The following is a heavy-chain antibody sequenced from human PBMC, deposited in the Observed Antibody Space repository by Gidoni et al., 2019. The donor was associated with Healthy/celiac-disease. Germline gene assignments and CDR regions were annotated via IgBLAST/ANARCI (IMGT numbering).Heavy chain of an antibody. D-gene: IGHD3-3*01. Sequence: QVQLVQSGAEVKKPGASVKVSCKASGYTFTSYGRSRVRQAPGQGLELMGLSSAYNGSTNYAQKLQGRVTMTTDTSTSTDYMELRSLRSDDTAVYYCARGSGLNYDFWSGYSEAVDFDYWGQGTLVTVSS. CDR1: GYTFTSYG. J-gene: IGHJ4*02. CDR3: ARGSGLNYDFWSGYSEAVDFDY. V-gene: IGHV1-18*04. CDR2: SSAYNGST.